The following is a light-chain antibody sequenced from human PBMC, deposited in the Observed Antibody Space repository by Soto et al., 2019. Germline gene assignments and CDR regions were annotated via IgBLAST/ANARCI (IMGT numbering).Light chain of an antibody. CDR2: KAS. CDR3: QHYNSYSEA. V-gene: IGKV1-5*03. Sequence: IQMTQSPSTLSGSASDRVTITCRASQTISSKLAWYQQKPGKAPKLLIYKASTLKSGVPSRFSGSGSGTEFTLTISSLQPDDFATYYCQHYNSYSEAFGQGTKVDIK. J-gene: IGKJ1*01. CDR1: QTISSK.